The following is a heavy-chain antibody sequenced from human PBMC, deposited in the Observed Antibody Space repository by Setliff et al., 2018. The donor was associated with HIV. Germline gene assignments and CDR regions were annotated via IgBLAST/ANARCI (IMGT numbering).Heavy chain of an antibody. CDR1: GDSISSHS. Sequence: PSETLSLTCNVSGDSISSHSWTWIRQPPGKGLEWIGSIDYSDRIDKKTSLKSRLRMSIDTSKNQFYVNLFSVTAADTAIYYCARVLYDSGGSFTTAGPLSLDLWGRGTLVTVSS. CDR2: IDYSDRI. CDR3: ARVLYDSGGSFTTAGPLSLDL. J-gene: IGHJ2*01. V-gene: IGHV4-59*11. D-gene: IGHD3-22*01.